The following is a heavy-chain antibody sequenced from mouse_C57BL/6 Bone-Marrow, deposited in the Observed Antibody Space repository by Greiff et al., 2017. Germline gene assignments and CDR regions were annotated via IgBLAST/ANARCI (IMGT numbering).Heavy chain of an antibody. CDR3: ASSYWYCDV. J-gene: IGHJ1*03. Sequence: QVQLQQPGAELVKPGASVKLSCKASGYTFTSYWMQWVKQRPGQGLEWIGEIDPSDSYTNYNQKFKGKATLTVDTSSSTAYMQLSSLTSEDAAVYYCASSYWYCDVWGTGTTVTVSS. CDR1: GYTFTSYW. V-gene: IGHV1-50*01. CDR2: IDPSDSYT.